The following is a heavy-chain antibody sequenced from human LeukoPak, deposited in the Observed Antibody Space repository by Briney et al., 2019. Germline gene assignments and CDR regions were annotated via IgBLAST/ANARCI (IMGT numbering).Heavy chain of an antibody. V-gene: IGHV3-21*01. Sequence: KTGGSLRLSCAASGFTFSSYSMNWVRQAPGKGLEWVSSISSSSSYIYYADSVKGRFTISRDNAKNSLYLQMNSLRAEDTAVYYCARDPRLHPSYYYDSSGYYRAHYYYYMDVWGKGTTVTISS. CDR2: ISSSSSYI. CDR3: ARDPRLHPSYYYDSSGYYRAHYYYYMDV. CDR1: GFTFSSYS. J-gene: IGHJ6*03. D-gene: IGHD3-22*01.